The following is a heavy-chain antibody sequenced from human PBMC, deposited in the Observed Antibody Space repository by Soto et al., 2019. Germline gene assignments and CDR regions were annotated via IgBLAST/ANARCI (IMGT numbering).Heavy chain of an antibody. CDR1: GFTFSSYS. D-gene: IGHD3-16*01. J-gene: IGHJ6*03. V-gene: IGHV3-21*01. Sequence: EVQLVESGGGLVKPGGSLRLSCAASGFTFSSYSMNWVRQAPGKGLEWVSSISSSSSYIYYADSVKGRFTISRDNAKNSLYLQVNSLRAEDTAVYYCARDPTYPFHSDYYYMDVWGKGTTVTVSS. CDR2: ISSSSSYI. CDR3: ARDPTYPFHSDYYYMDV.